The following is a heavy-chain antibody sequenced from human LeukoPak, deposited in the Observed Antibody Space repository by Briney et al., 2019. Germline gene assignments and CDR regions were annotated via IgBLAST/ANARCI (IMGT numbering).Heavy chain of an antibody. CDR1: GYTFTSYG. Sequence: GASVKVSCKASGYTFTSYGTSWVRQAPGQGLEWMGWISAYNGNTNYAQKLQGRVTMTTDTSTSTAYMELRSLRSDDTAVYYCARDELGSGDYYGSGSYYNPLDYWGQGTLVTVSS. CDR2: ISAYNGNT. D-gene: IGHD3-10*01. V-gene: IGHV1-18*01. CDR3: ARDELGSGDYYGSGSYYNPLDY. J-gene: IGHJ4*02.